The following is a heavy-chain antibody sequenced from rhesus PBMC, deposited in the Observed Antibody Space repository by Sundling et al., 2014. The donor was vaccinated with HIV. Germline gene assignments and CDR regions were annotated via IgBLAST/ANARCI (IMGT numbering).Heavy chain of an antibody. J-gene: IGHJ3*01. CDR2: IYGGGGST. D-gene: IGHD5-12*01. V-gene: IGHV4S2*01. CDR1: GASISSHY. CDR3: ARIYSSFSFDAIDF. Sequence: QVQLQESGPGLVKPSETLPLTCAVSGASISSHYWSWIRQAPGKGLEWIGRIYGGGGSTDYNPSLKSRVTLSVDTSKNQLSLKLSSVTAADTALYYCARIYSSFSFDAIDFWGQGLRVTVSS.